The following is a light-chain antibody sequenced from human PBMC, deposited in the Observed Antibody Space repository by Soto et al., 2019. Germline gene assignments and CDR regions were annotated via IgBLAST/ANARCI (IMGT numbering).Light chain of an antibody. CDR2: AAS. Sequence: DIQVTQSPSSVSASVGDRVTITCRASQGSSSWLAWYQQRPGKAPKLLIYAASTLESGVPSRFSGSGYGTDFTLTINNLQPEDFETYYCQPANTVVFGGGTKVEIK. J-gene: IGKJ4*01. CDR1: QGSSSW. CDR3: QPANTVV. V-gene: IGKV1-12*01.